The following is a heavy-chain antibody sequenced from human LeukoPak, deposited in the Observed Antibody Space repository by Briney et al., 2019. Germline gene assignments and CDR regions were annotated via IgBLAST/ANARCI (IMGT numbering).Heavy chain of an antibody. CDR3: ARSTTVTQNPFDY. CDR1: GFTFSSYW. CDR2: INSDGRST. D-gene: IGHD4-17*01. Sequence: GGSLRLSCAASGFTFSSYWMHWVRQAPGKGLVWVSRINSDGRSTSYADSVKGRFTISRDDAKNMLYLQMNSLRAEDTAMYYCARSTTVTQNPFDYWGHGTLVTVSS. V-gene: IGHV3-74*01. J-gene: IGHJ4*01.